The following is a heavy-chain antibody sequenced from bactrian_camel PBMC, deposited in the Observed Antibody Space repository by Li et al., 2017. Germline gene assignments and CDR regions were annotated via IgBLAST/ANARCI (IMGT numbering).Heavy chain of an antibody. CDR2: IDSDGDD. CDR1: GYLYATYK. D-gene: IGHD7*01. Sequence: HVQLVESGGGSVEAGGSLRLSCAASGYLYATYKMGWFRQRPGESSEGIASIDSDGDDSYADSVKGRFTISREKNVLYLQMDSLKPEDTAVYYCAAAPGTCLWAGYYDSKYKYWGQGTQVTVS. J-gene: IGHJ4*01. CDR3: AAAPGTCLWAGYYDSKYKY. V-gene: IGHV3S53*01.